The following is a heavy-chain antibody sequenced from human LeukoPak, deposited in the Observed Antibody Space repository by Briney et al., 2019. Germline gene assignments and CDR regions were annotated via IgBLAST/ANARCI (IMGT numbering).Heavy chain of an antibody. CDR3: ARGRNDAPEWFDP. Sequence: ASVKVSCKASGGTFSSYAISWVRQAPGQGLEWMGGIIPIFGTANYAQKFQGRVTITADESTSTAYMELSSLRSEDTAVYYCARGRNDAPEWFDPWGQGTLVTVSS. D-gene: IGHD1-1*01. CDR1: GGTFSSYA. V-gene: IGHV1-69*13. J-gene: IGHJ5*02. CDR2: IIPIFGTA.